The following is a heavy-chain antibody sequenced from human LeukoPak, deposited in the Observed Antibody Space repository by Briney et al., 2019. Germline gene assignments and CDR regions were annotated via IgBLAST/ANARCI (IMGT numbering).Heavy chain of an antibody. CDR3: ATVTTSTLYY. J-gene: IGHJ4*02. Sequence: SETLSLTCAVYGGSFSGYYWSWIRQPPGKGLEWIGEINHSGSTNYNPSLKSRVTISVDTSKNQFSLKLSSVTAADTAVYYCATVTTSTLYYWGQGTLVTVSS. CDR2: INHSGST. CDR1: GGSFSGYY. V-gene: IGHV4-34*01. D-gene: IGHD4-17*01.